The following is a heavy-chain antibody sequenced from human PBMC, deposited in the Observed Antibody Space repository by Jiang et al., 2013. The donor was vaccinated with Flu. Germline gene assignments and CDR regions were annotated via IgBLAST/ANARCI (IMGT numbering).Heavy chain of an antibody. CDR3: ARAMGARLRFLEWFGGYFDY. CDR2: NSGGT. Sequence: NSGGTNYAQKFQGRVTMTRDTSISTAYMELSRLRSDDTAVYYCARAMGARLRFLEWFGGYFDYWGQGTLVTVSS. D-gene: IGHD3-3*01. J-gene: IGHJ4*02. V-gene: IGHV1-2*02.